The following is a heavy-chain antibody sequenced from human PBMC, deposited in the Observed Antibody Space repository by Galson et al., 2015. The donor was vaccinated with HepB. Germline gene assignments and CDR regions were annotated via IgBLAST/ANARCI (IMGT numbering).Heavy chain of an antibody. CDR1: GDTFSNYA. CDR2: IIPIFGSA. CDR3: ARNEKPYHYDTSAYYTY. D-gene: IGHD3-22*01. Sequence: SVKVSCKASGDTFSNYAITWVRQAPGHGLGWMGGIIPIFGSANYAPKFQGRVTITADESTSTAYMELSSLRSDDTAVYYCARNEKPYHYDTSAYYTYWGQGSLVTVSS. V-gene: IGHV1-69*13. J-gene: IGHJ4*02.